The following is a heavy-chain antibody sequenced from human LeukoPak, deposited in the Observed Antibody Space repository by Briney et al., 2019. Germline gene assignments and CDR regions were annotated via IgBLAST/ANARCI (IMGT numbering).Heavy chain of an antibody. CDR2: IYSRVT. V-gene: IGHV4-4*07. J-gene: IGHJ6*03. CDR3: ARVFLNTGYEYFYYYYMDV. CDR1: GGSISSYY. D-gene: IGHD5-12*01. Sequence: SETLSLTCTVSGGSISSYYLSWIRQPAGKGLEWIGRIYSRVTTHNPSLKSRVTMSADTSKNQFSLKLSSVTAADTAVYYCARVFLNTGYEYFYYYYMDVWGKGTTVTVSS.